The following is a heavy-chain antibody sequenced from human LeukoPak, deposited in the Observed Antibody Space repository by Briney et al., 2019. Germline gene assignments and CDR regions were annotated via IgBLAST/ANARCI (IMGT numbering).Heavy chain of an antibody. D-gene: IGHD6-13*01. CDR3: AKTGYSSSWPLNFDY. CDR2: ISRSSAYI. Sequence: PGGSLRLSCAASGFTFSSYSMNWVRQAPGKGLEWVSSISRSSAYIYYADSVKGRFTISRDNAKNSLYLQMNSLRAEDTAVYYCAKTGYSSSWPLNFDYWGQGTLVTVSS. V-gene: IGHV3-21*01. J-gene: IGHJ4*02. CDR1: GFTFSSYS.